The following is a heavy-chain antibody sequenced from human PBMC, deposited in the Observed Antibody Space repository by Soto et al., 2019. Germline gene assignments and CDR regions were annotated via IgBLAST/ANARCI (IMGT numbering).Heavy chain of an antibody. J-gene: IGHJ6*02. CDR1: GGSISSYH. CDR2: IYYSGST. CDR3: TRSLHYDFWSGYYLYYYYGMDV. D-gene: IGHD3-3*01. Sequence: QVQLQESGPGLVKPSETLSLTCTVSGGSISSYHWSWIRQPPGKGLEWIGYIYYSGSTNYNPSLKSRVTKSVDTSKNQFSLKLSSVTAADTAVYYCTRSLHYDFWSGYYLYYYYGMDVWGQGTTVKVSS. V-gene: IGHV4-59*01.